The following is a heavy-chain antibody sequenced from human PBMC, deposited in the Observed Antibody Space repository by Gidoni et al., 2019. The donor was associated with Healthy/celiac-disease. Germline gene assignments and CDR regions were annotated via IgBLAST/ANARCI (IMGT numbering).Heavy chain of an antibody. J-gene: IGHJ6*02. D-gene: IGHD6-19*01. CDR3: ARSPRIAVAGTGGGMDV. CDR2: INPNSGGT. Sequence: QVQLVQSGAEVKKPGASVKVSCKASGYTFTGYYMHWVGQAPGQGLEWMGWINPNSGGTNYAQKFQGRVTMTRDTSISTAYMELSRLRSDDTAVYYCARSPRIAVAGTGGGMDVWGQGTTVTVSS. CDR1: GYTFTGYY. V-gene: IGHV1-2*02.